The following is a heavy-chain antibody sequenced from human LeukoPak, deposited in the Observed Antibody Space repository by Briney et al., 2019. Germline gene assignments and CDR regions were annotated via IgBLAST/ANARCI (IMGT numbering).Heavy chain of an antibody. D-gene: IGHD5-18*01. CDR2: ISSTGDTT. Sequence: GGSLRLSCAASGFSFSSHNMYWVRQVPGKGLEWISFISSTGDTTYYGDSVQGRLTISRDNAKNSVYLQMDSLRAEDTAMYYCARDGGYSYGAPIDYWGQGILVTVSS. CDR3: ARDGGYSYGAPIDY. V-gene: IGHV3-48*04. CDR1: GFSFSSHN. J-gene: IGHJ4*02.